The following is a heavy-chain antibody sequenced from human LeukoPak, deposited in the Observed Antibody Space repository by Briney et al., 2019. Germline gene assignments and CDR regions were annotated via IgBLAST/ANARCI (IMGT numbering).Heavy chain of an antibody. V-gene: IGHV1-2*02. CDR3: ARGFKKVQLWLRLHYFDY. J-gene: IGHJ4*02. CDR1: GYTFTGYY. D-gene: IGHD5-18*01. CDR2: INPNSGGT. Sequence: ASVKVSCKASGYTFTGYYMHWVRQAPGKGLEWMGWINPNSGGTNYAQKFQGRVTMARDTSISTAYMELSRLRSDDTAVYYCARGFKKVQLWLRLHYFDYWGQGTLVTASS.